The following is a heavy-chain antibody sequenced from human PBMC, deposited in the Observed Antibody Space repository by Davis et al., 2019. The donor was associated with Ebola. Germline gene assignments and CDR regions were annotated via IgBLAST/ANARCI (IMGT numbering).Heavy chain of an antibody. V-gene: IGHV3-11*04. CDR3: ARDKHWGSIDY. D-gene: IGHD7-27*01. CDR1: GFTFSDYY. Sequence: GESLKISCAASGFTFSDYYMTWIRQAPGKGLEWLSYISISGDTMYNVDSVKGRFTISRDNAKNSLSLQMNSLTTEDTALYYCARDKHWGSIDYWGQGTLVTVSS. CDR2: ISISGDTM. J-gene: IGHJ4*02.